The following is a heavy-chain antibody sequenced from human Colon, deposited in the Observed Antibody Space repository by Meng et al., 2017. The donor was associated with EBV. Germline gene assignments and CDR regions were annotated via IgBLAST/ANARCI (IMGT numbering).Heavy chain of an antibody. CDR1: GGSFSGYY. CDR3: ARGPGGSYYLYYFDY. Sequence: QGQLQQGGEGLLKPSETLSLTCAVYGGSFSGYYWSWIRQPPEKGLEWIGEINHSGSTNYNPSLKSRVTISVDTSKKQFSLKLSSVTAADTAVYYCARGPGGSYYLYYFDYWGQGTLVTVSS. CDR2: INHSGST. V-gene: IGHV4-34*01. D-gene: IGHD1-26*01. J-gene: IGHJ4*02.